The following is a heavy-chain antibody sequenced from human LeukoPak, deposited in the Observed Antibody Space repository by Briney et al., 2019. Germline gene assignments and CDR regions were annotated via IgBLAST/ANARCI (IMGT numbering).Heavy chain of an antibody. CDR2: IYSGGST. CDR1: GFTFSTYA. J-gene: IGHJ4*02. Sequence: GGSLRLSCAGSGFTFSTYAMTWVRQAPGKGLEWVSVIYSGGSTYYADSVKGRFTISRDNSKNTLYLQMNSLRAEDTAVYYCARDLGPGSSAAAPTGNDYWGQGTLVTVSS. V-gene: IGHV3-53*01. CDR3: ARDLGPGSSAAAPTGNDY. D-gene: IGHD1-1*01.